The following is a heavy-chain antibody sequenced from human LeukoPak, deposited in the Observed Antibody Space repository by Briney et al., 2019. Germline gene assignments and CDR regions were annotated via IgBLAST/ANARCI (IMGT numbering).Heavy chain of an antibody. V-gene: IGHV1-18*01. CDR2: ISAYNGNT. D-gene: IGHD3-22*01. Sequence: GASVKVSCKASGYTFTSYGISWVRQAPGQGLEWMGWISAYNGNTNYAQKLQGRVTMTRDMSTSTVYMELSSLRSEDTAVYYCARDPSGFRYAFDIWGQGTMVTVSS. CDR1: GYTFTSYG. J-gene: IGHJ3*02. CDR3: ARDPSGFRYAFDI.